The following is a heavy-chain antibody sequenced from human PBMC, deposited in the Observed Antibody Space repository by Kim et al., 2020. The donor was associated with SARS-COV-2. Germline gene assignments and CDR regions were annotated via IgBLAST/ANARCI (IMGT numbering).Heavy chain of an antibody. V-gene: IGHV1-8*01. CDR3: AREYDFWSGYYTGFDP. Sequence: ASVKVSCKASGYTFTSYDINWVRQATGQGLEWMGWMNPNSGNTGYAQKFQGRVTMTRNTSISTAYMELSSLRSEDTAVYYCAREYDFWSGYYTGFDPWGQGTLVTVSS. CDR1: GYTFTSYD. CDR2: MNPNSGNT. J-gene: IGHJ5*02. D-gene: IGHD3-3*01.